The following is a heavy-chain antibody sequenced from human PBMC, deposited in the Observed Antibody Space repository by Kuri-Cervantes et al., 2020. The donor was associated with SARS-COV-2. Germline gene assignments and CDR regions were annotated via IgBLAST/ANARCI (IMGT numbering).Heavy chain of an antibody. D-gene: IGHD7-27*01. CDR3: ARRREITGGIDYYYYYMDV. CDR1: GGSISSYY. J-gene: IGHJ6*03. CDR2: IYYSGST. Sequence: SETLSLTCTASGGSISSYYWSWIRQPPGKGLEWIGYIYYSGSTNYNPSVKSRVTISVDTSNNQFSLKLSSVTAADTAVYYWARRREITGGIDYYYYYMDVWGKGNTVTVSS. V-gene: IGHV4-59*12.